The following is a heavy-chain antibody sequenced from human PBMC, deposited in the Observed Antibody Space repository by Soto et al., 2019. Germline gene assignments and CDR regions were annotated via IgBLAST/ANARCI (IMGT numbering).Heavy chain of an antibody. CDR1: GGTFSSYA. CDR2: IIPIFGTA. Sequence: SVKVSCKASGGTFSSYAISWVRQAPGQGLEWMGGIIPIFGTANYAQKFQGRVTITADESTSTAYMELSSLRSEDTAVYYCARDIVVPAAIRPDHYYYYGMDVWGQGTTVTVSS. D-gene: IGHD2-2*02. V-gene: IGHV1-69*13. J-gene: IGHJ6*02. CDR3: ARDIVVPAAIRPDHYYYYGMDV.